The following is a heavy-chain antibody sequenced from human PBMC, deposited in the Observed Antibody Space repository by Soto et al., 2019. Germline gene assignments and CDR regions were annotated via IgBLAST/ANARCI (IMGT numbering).Heavy chain of an antibody. CDR2: ISWNSGSI. D-gene: IGHD3-16*02. Sequence: EVQLVESGGGLVQPGRSLRLSCAASGFTFDDYAMHWVRQAPGKGLEWVSGISWNSGSIGYADSVKGRFTISRDNAKNALYLQMNSLRAEDTASYYCAKDRLHLGELSLPDYWGQGTLVTVSS. J-gene: IGHJ4*02. CDR1: GFTFDDYA. V-gene: IGHV3-9*01. CDR3: AKDRLHLGELSLPDY.